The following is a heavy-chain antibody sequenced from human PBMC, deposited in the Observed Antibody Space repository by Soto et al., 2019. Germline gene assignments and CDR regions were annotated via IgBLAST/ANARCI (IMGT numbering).Heavy chain of an antibody. V-gene: IGHV3-11*01. CDR2: ITFSGNTV. Sequence: SLILSCAASGFTFSDSYMSWIRQAPGKGLEWISYITFSGNTVYYADSLKGRFTISRDNAKNSLYLQMNRLRAEDTAVYYCARVSWREKYGMDVWGQRTTVTVSS. CDR1: GFTFSDSY. CDR3: ARVSWREKYGMDV. J-gene: IGHJ6*02.